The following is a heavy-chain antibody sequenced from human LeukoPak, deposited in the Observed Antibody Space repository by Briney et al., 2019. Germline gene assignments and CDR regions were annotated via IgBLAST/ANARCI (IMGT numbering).Heavy chain of an antibody. CDR3: TRESPWFGDAFDI. J-gene: IGHJ3*02. V-gene: IGHV3-49*03. D-gene: IGHD3-10*01. CDR2: IRSKAYGGTT. CDR1: GFTFGDYA. Sequence: GGSLRLSCTASGFTFGDYAMSWFRQAPGKGLEWVGFIRSKAYGGTTEYAASVKGRFTISRDDSKSIAYLQMNSLKTEDIAVYYCTRESPWFGDAFDIWGQGTMVTVSS.